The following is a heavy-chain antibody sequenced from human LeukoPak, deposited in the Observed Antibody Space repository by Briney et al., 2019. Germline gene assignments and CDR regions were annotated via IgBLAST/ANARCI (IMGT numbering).Heavy chain of an antibody. CDR3: ARAALTSVTAYYYYYMDV. D-gene: IGHD4-11*01. CDR1: GYTFTSYY. Sequence: GASVKVSCKASGYTFTSYYMHWVRQAPGQGLEWMGIINPSGGSTSYAQKFQGRVTMTRDTSTSTVYMELSSLRSEDTAVYYCARAALTSVTAYYYYYMDVWGKGTTVTVSS. CDR2: INPSGGST. J-gene: IGHJ6*03. V-gene: IGHV1-46*01.